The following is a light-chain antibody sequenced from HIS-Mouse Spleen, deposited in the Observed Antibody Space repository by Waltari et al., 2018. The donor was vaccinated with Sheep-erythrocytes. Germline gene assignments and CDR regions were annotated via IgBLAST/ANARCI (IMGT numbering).Light chain of an antibody. V-gene: IGKV4-1*01. CDR1: RSVLYSSNNKNY. J-gene: IGKJ1*01. CDR2: AAS. Sequence: DIVMTQSPDSLAVSLGERATINCKSSRSVLYSSNNKNYLAWYQQKPGQAPRLLIYAASGTATCIPDRFSGSGSGTDFTLTISRLEPEDFSVYYCQQYGSSPWTFGQGTKVEIK. CDR3: QQYGSSPWT.